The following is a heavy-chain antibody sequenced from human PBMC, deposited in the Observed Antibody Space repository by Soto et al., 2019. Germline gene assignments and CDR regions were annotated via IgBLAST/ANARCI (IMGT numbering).Heavy chain of an antibody. CDR3: ARVRPYAAAAPGPAFDI. V-gene: IGHV1-69*12. CDR1: GGTFSSYA. D-gene: IGHD6-13*01. J-gene: IGHJ3*02. Sequence: QVQLVQSGAEVKKPGSSVKVSCKASGGTFSSYAISWVRQAPGRGLEWMGGIIPIFGTTNYAQKFQGRVTITADESTSTAYRELSSLRSEDTAVYYCARVRPYAAAAPGPAFDIWGQGTMVTVSS. CDR2: IIPIFGTT.